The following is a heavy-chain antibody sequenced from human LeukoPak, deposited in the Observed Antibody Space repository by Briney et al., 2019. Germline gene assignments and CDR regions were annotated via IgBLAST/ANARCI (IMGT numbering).Heavy chain of an antibody. J-gene: IGHJ4*02. CDR1: EFTFNNAW. V-gene: IGHV3-15*01. CDR2: FISNTDGGTT. D-gene: IGHD5-24*01. CDR3: TTAFGGCNDAIDY. Sequence: GGSLRLSCAASEFTFNNAWMSWVRQAPGKGLEWVGRFISNTDGGTTEYAAPVKDRFTISRDDSKSTLYLRMNSLTLEDTAMYYCTTAFGGCNDAIDYWGQGTLVTVSS.